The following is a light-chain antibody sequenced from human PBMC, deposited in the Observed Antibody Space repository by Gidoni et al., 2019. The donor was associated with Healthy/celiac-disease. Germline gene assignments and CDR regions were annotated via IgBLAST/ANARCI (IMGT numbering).Light chain of an antibody. V-gene: IGKV4-1*01. J-gene: IGKJ4*01. CDR2: CAS. CDR3: QQYYSTPLT. CDR1: QSVLYSSNNKNY. Sequence: DIVMTQSPDSLAVSLGERATINGKSSQSVLYSSNNKNYVAWYQQKPGQPPKLLIYCASTRESGVPDRFSGSGSGTDFTLTISSLQAEDVAVYYCQQYYSTPLTFGGGTKVEIK.